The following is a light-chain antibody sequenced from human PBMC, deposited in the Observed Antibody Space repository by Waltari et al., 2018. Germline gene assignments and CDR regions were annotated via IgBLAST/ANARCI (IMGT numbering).Light chain of an antibody. CDR3: QQYYSTPLT. CDR1: QRVFNNKNY. J-gene: IGKJ4*01. CDR2: WAS. V-gene: IGKV4-1*01. Sequence: DIVMTQSPDSLAVSLCNCKSSQRVFNNKNYLAWYQQKPGQPPKLLIYWASTRESGVPDRFSGSGSGTDFTLTISSLQAEDVAVYYCQQYYSTPLTFGGGTKVEIK.